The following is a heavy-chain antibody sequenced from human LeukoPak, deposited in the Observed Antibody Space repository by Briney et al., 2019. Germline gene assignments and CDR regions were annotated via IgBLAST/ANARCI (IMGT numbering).Heavy chain of an antibody. D-gene: IGHD6-13*01. CDR3: ARGEGKAAASDY. Sequence: GGSLRLSCAASGFTFSTYWMSWVRQAPGKGLEWVANIKQDGSEKDYLDSGKGRFTISRDTAKNSLYLQMNSLRAEATAVYYCARGEGKAAASDYWGQGTLVTVSS. CDR1: GFTFSTYW. J-gene: IGHJ4*02. V-gene: IGHV3-7*01. CDR2: IKQDGSEK.